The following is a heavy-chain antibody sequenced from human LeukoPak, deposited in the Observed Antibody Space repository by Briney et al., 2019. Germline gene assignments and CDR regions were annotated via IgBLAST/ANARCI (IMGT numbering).Heavy chain of an antibody. CDR3: ARESVVVPAAPDY. V-gene: IGHV1-46*01. Sequence: ASVKVSCKASGYTFTSYYMHWVRQAPAQGLEWMGIINPSGGSTSYAQKFQGRVTMTRDTSTSTVYMELSSLRSEDTAVYYCARESVVVPAAPDYWAREPWSPSPQ. J-gene: IGHJ4*02. CDR2: INPSGGST. CDR1: GYTFTSYY. D-gene: IGHD2-2*01.